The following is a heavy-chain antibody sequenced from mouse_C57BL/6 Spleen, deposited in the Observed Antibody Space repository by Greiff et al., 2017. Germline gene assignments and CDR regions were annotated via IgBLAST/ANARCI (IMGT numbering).Heavy chain of an antibody. CDR3: ARRLYAMDY. Sequence: VQLQQSGPVLVKPGASVKMSCKASGYTFTDYYMNWVKQSHGKSLEWIGVINPYNGGTSYNQKFKGKATLTVDKSSSTAYMELNSLTSEDSAVYYCARRLYAMDYWGQGTSVTVSS. V-gene: IGHV1-19*01. J-gene: IGHJ4*01. CDR2: INPYNGGT. CDR1: GYTFTDYY.